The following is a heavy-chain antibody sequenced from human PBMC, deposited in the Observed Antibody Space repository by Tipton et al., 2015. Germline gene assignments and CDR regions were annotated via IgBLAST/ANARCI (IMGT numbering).Heavy chain of an antibody. D-gene: IGHD2-21*01. CDR2: ISHSGNT. Sequence: TLSLTCAVSAYSISSDYYWGWIRQPPGKGLEWIGSISHSGNTYYNPSLKSRVTMSRDTSKIQFSLKLNSVTAADTAVYYCASGCINFSCYYWFDPWGPGTLVTVSS. CDR3: ASGCINFSCYYWFDP. J-gene: IGHJ5*02. CDR1: AYSISSDYY. V-gene: IGHV4-38-2*01.